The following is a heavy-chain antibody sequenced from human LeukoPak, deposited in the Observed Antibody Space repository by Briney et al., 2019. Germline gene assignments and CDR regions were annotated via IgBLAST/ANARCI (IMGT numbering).Heavy chain of an antibody. V-gene: IGHV3-48*03. CDR3: ARSTELSDTYFYYGMDV. CDR2: ISSGAGTI. D-gene: IGHD1-26*01. CDR1: GFTFRSFE. Sequence: SGGSLRLSCAASGFTFRSFEMSWVRQAPGKGLECISYISSGAGTIYHADSVKGRFTISRDNANNSLYLQMNGLRAEDTAIYYCARSTELSDTYFYYGMDVWGQGTTVTVSS. J-gene: IGHJ6*02.